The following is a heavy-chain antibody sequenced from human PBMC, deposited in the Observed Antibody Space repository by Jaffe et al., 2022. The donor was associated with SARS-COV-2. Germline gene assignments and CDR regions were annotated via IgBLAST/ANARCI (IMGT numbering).Heavy chain of an antibody. D-gene: IGHD3-10*01. Sequence: QLQLQESGPGLVKPSETLSLTCTVSGGSISSSSYYWGWIRQPPGKGLEWIGSIYYSGSTYYNPSLKSRVTISVDTSKNQFSLKLSSVTAADTAVYYCASRRYYGSGSYGYWGQGTLVTVSS. CDR1: GGSISSSSYY. CDR2: IYYSGST. CDR3: ASRRYYGSGSYGY. J-gene: IGHJ4*02. V-gene: IGHV4-39*01.